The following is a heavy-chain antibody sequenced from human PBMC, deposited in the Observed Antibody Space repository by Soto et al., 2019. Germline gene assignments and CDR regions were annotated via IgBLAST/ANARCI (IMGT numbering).Heavy chain of an antibody. J-gene: IGHJ6*02. CDR2: IYSSGST. CDR3: ARFVRSCSGTTCYTRADV. D-gene: IGHD2-2*02. CDR1: GGSVNSDTPS. V-gene: IGHV4-61*01. Sequence: SDTIDLTRTVSGGSVNSDTPSYIWIRQPPWKGLEWIGFIYSSGSTNYNPSLKSRVTMSVDTSKNQFSLKLRSVIVADTAVYHCARFVRSCSGTTCYTRADVWGQGTTVTVSS.